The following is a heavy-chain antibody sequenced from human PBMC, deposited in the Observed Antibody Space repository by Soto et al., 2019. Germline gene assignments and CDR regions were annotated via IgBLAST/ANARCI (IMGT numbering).Heavy chain of an antibody. D-gene: IGHD3-22*01. J-gene: IGHJ4*02. V-gene: IGHV4-39*01. CDR1: GGSITRGNYN. CDR3: ARHGSYYDRSGYIDY. CDR2: IDYSGIT. Sequence: ASETLSLTCTVSGGSITRGNYNWGWIRQPPGKGLEWIGSIDYSGITHYNPSLEIRASTSADTSKNQFSLKLNSVTAADTAVYYCARHGSYYDRSGYIDYWGQGTLVTVSS.